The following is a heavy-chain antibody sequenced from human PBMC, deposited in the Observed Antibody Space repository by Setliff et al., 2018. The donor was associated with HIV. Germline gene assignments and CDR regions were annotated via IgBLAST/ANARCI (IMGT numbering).Heavy chain of an antibody. Sequence: SETLSLTCAVYGGSVSGHYWGWFRQPPGKGLEWIGEITPSGATNYNPSLKSRVTISVDTSKNQFSLKVTSVTAADTAVYYCVTSSSWSSRLNFWSQGMLVTVSS. CDR2: ITPSGAT. D-gene: IGHD6-13*01. V-gene: IGHV4-34*01. CDR1: GGSVSGHY. CDR3: VTSSSWSSRLNF. J-gene: IGHJ4*02.